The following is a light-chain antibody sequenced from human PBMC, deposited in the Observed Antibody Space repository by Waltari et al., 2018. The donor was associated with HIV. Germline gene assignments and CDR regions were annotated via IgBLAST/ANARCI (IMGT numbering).Light chain of an antibody. Sequence: QSVSTQPPSVSAAPGQSVTISCYGSTSNIGNNYVSWYQQVPGTAPKLLIYDSHSRPSGIPDRFSGSKSDTSATLDITGLQTGDEADYYCGTWDNNLGAGIFGTGTKVTVL. CDR3: GTWDNNLGAGI. CDR1: TSNIGNNY. CDR2: DSH. V-gene: IGLV1-51*01. J-gene: IGLJ1*01.